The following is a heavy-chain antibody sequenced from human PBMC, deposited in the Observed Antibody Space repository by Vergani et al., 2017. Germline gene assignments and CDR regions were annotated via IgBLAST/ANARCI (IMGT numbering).Heavy chain of an antibody. CDR2: IKRDGTET. D-gene: IGHD2-15*01. J-gene: IGHJ1*01. CDR1: GFTFGDYY. Sequence: EVHLEESGGGLVQPGGSLRLSCAASGFTFGDYYMAWIRLAPGKGLDWVASIKRDGTETFYVDSVKGRFTISRENAKTKLYLQMNSLRDEDRGVYYCARISGGSAPYLHYWGQGTLVTVAS. V-gene: IGHV3-7*01. CDR3: ARISGGSAPYLHY.